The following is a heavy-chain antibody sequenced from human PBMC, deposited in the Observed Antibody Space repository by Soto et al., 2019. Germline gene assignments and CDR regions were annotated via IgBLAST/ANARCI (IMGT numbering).Heavy chain of an antibody. CDR3: ARLYCGGDCYVYNWFDP. V-gene: IGHV1-69*13. CDR1: GGTFSSYA. Sequence: ASVKVSCKASGGTFSSYAISWVRQAPGQGLEWMGGIIPIFGTANYAQKFQGRVTITADESTSTAYMELSSLRSEDTAVYYCARLYCGGDCYVYNWFDPWGQGTLVTVS. J-gene: IGHJ5*02. D-gene: IGHD2-21*02. CDR2: IIPIFGTA.